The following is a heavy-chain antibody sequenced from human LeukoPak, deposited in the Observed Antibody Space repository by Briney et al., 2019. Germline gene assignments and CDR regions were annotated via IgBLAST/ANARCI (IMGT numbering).Heavy chain of an antibody. CDR2: INPNSGGT. J-gene: IGHJ4*02. V-gene: IGHV1-2*02. CDR3: AREEHYYDSSGDTFDY. D-gene: IGHD3-22*01. Sequence: GASVKVSCKASGYTFTGYYMHWVRQAPGQGLEWMGWINPNSGGTNYAQKFQGRVTMTRDTSISTAYMELSRLRSDDTAVYYCAREEHYYDSSGDTFDYWGQGTLVTVSS. CDR1: GYTFTGYY.